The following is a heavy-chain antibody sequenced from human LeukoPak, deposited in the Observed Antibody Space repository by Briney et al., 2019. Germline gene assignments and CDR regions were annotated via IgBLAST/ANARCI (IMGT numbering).Heavy chain of an antibody. J-gene: IGHJ5*02. D-gene: IGHD2-2*01. CDR2: ISTSSRYI. CDR3: ARADCSSSTCYLRRSWFDP. Sequence: GGSLRLSCAASGFTLSNYDMIWARQAPGKGLEWVSSISTSSRYIYYKDSVRGRFTISRDDAKNSLYLEMNSLRAEDTAVYYCARADCSSSTCYLRRSWFDPWGQGTLVTVSS. V-gene: IGHV3-21*01. CDR1: GFTLSNYD.